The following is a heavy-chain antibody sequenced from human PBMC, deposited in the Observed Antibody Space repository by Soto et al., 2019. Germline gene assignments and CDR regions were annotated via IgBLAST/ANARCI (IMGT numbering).Heavy chain of an antibody. V-gene: IGHV4-31*03. CDR1: GGYMSRGGYY. D-gene: IGHD3-22*01. Sequence: SETLSLTCTVSGGYMSRGGYYWSWIRQYPGKGRGCIGYIYYSGSTNYNPSFRSRVAISLDTSKNQLSRKLTSVTAADTAVYYCATNGGYYDASGPKYFQYWGQGTVVTVSS. CDR2: IYYSGST. CDR3: ATNGGYYDASGPKYFQY. J-gene: IGHJ1*01.